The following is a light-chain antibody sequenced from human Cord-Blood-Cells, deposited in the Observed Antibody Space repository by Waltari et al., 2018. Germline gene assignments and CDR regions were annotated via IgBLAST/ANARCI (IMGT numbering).Light chain of an antibody. CDR2: DAS. CDR3: QQYNSYSYT. CDR1: QSISGW. J-gene: IGKJ2*01. V-gene: IGKV1-5*01. Sequence: IQMTQSPSTLSASVGDRVTITCRASQSISGWLAWYQQKPGKAPKLLIYDASSLESGVPARFSGSGSGTEFTLTISSLQPDDFATYYCQQYNSYSYTFGQGTKLEIK.